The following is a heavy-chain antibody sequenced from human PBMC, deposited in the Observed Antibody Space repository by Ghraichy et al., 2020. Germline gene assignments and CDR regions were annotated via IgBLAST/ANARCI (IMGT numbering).Heavy chain of an antibody. V-gene: IGHV4-34*01. Sequence: SETLSLTCAVYGGSFSGYYWSWIRQPPGKGLEWIGEINHSGSTNYNPSLKSRVTISVDTSKNQFSLKLSSVTAADTAVYYCARGSVGKSANKWLVHRRYNYYGMDVWGQGTTVTVSS. CDR1: GGSFSGYY. CDR2: INHSGST. D-gene: IGHD6-19*01. CDR3: ARGSVGKSANKWLVHRRYNYYGMDV. J-gene: IGHJ6*02.